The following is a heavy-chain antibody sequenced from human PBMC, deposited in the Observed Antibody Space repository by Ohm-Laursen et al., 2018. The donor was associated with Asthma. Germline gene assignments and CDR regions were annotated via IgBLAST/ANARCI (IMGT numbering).Heavy chain of an antibody. Sequence: SQTLSLTCTVSGGSISNGSYYWSWIRQHPGKGLEWIGYIYYSGSTYYNPSLKSRVTISIDTSKNQFSLKLSSVTAADTAVYYCAREDFDWPPGYCDYWGQGTLVTVSS. D-gene: IGHD3-9*01. V-gene: IGHV4-31*03. CDR2: IYYSGST. J-gene: IGHJ4*02. CDR3: AREDFDWPPGYCDY. CDR1: GGSISNGSYY.